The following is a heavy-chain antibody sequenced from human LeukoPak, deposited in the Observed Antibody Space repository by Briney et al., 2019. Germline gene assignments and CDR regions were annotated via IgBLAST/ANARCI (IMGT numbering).Heavy chain of an antibody. CDR2: MNIDGSEK. CDR1: GFPFSKAW. Sequence: GGSLRLSCVVFGSGFPFSKAWMGWVRQAPGKRLEWVANMNIDGSEKYYADSAKGRFTISRDNARNSVYLQMNSLRVEDTAVYYCARDPVEWELLLDYWGQGTLVTVSS. D-gene: IGHD1-26*01. V-gene: IGHV3-7*01. J-gene: IGHJ4*02. CDR3: ARDPVEWELLLDY.